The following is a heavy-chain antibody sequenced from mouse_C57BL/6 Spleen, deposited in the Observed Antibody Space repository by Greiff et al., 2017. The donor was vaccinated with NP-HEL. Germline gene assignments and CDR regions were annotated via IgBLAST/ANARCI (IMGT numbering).Heavy chain of an antibody. Sequence: DVKLVESEGGLVQPGSSMKLSCTASGFTFSDYYMAWVRQVPEKGLEWVANINYDGSSTYYLDSLKSRFIISRDNAKNILYLQMSSLKSEDTATYYCAREELGLFAYWGQGTLVTVSA. CDR1: GFTFSDYY. J-gene: IGHJ3*01. V-gene: IGHV5-16*01. CDR3: AREELGLFAY. CDR2: INYDGSST. D-gene: IGHD4-1*01.